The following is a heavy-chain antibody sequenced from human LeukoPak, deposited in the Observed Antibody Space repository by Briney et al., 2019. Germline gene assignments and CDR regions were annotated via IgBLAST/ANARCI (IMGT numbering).Heavy chain of an antibody. CDR1: GFTVSRYY. D-gene: IGHD5-12*01. CDR3: ARDRGSGYDPGYFDY. V-gene: IGHV3-66*01. CDR2: IYSGDNT. J-gene: IGHJ4*02. Sequence: GGSLRLSCAVSGFTVSRYYMSWVREAPGKGLEWVSIIYSGDNTYYADSVKGRFTISRDNSKNTLYLQMNSLRVEDTAVYYCARDRGSGYDPGYFDYWGQGTLVTVSS.